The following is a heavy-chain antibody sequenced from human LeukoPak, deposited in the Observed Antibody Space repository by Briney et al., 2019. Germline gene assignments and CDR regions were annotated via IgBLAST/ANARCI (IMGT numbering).Heavy chain of an antibody. D-gene: IGHD3-22*01. Sequence: SQTLSLTCAVSGGSISSGGYSWSWIRQPPGKGLQWIGYIYHSGNTYYNPSLKSRVTILVDRSKNQFSLKLSSVTAADTAVYYCARGGDCYDNSGLDYWSQGTLVTVSS. CDR2: IYHSGNT. V-gene: IGHV4-30-2*01. CDR3: ARGGDCYDNSGLDY. CDR1: GGSISSGGYS. J-gene: IGHJ4*02.